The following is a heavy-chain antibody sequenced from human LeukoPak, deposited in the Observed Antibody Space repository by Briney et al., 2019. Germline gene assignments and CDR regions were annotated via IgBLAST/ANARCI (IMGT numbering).Heavy chain of an antibody. CDR3: AIPHDSSGYQQYYYYMDV. D-gene: IGHD3-22*01. J-gene: IGHJ6*03. V-gene: IGHV4-34*01. CDR1: GGSFSGYY. CDR2: INHSGST. Sequence: SETLSLTCAVYGGSFSGYYWSWIRQPPGKGLEWIGEINHSGSTNYNPSLKSRVTISVDTSKNQFSLKLSSVTAADTAVYYCAIPHDSSGYQQYYYYMDVWGKGTTVTVSS.